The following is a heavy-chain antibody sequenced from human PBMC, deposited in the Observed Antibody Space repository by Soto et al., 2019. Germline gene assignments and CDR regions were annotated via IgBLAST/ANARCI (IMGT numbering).Heavy chain of an antibody. V-gene: IGHV3-23*01. J-gene: IGHJ4*02. CDR3: AKVSPRQYSSSSGALDY. CDR2: ISGSGGST. CDR1: GFTFSSYA. Sequence: GGSLRLSCAASGFTFSSYAMSWVRQAPGKGLEWVSAISGSGGSTYYADSVKGRFTISRDNSENTLYLQMNSLRAEDTAVYYCAKVSPRQYSSSSGALDYWGQGTLVTVS. D-gene: IGHD6-6*01.